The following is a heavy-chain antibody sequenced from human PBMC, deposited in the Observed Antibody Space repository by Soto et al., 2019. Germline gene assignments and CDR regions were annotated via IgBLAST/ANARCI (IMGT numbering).Heavy chain of an antibody. CDR3: ARDRGGFLRGMDV. V-gene: IGHV3-33*01. J-gene: IGHJ6*02. D-gene: IGHD3-3*01. CDR2: IWYDGSNK. Sequence: QVQLVESGGGVVQPGRSLRLSSAASGFTFSSYGMHWVRQAPGKGLEWVAVIWYDGSNKYYADSVKGRFTISRDNSKNTLYLQMNSLRAEDTAVYYCARDRGGFLRGMDVWGQGTTVTVSS. CDR1: GFTFSSYG.